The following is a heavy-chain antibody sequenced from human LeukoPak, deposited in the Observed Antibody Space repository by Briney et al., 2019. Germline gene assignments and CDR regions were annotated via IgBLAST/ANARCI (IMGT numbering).Heavy chain of an antibody. J-gene: IGHJ4*02. CDR3: ARWYSSGLAFDY. V-gene: IGHV4-59*08. CDR2: IHYSGST. Sequence: SETLSLTCTVSGGTISSYYWNWIRQPPGKGLELIGYIHYSGSTKYTPSLKSRVTISVDTSKTQCSLKLSSVTAAVTAVYYCARWYSSGLAFDYWGQGTLVTVSS. D-gene: IGHD6-19*01. CDR1: GGTISSYY.